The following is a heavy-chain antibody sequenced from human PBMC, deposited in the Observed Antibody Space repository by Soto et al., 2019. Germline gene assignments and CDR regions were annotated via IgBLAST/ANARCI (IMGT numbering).Heavy chain of an antibody. CDR1: GYTLTQLS. J-gene: IGHJ5*02. Sequence: ASVNVSCKFSGYTLTQLSMHWVRQAPGKGREWMGGFDPEDGETIYAQKFQGRVTITEHTSTNKAYMELNSLRSEDRPVYYCAREHDTLFCFGLDAWGKGTLVTVSS. CDR2: FDPEDGET. D-gene: IGHD3-9*01. CDR3: AREHDTLFCFGLDA. V-gene: IGHV1-24*01.